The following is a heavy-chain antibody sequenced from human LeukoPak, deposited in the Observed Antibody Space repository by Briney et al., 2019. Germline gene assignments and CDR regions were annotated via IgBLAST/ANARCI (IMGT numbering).Heavy chain of an antibody. D-gene: IGHD6-19*01. Sequence: GASVKVSCKASGCTFTSYGISWVRQAPGQGLEWMGWISAYNGNTNYAQKLQGRVTMTTDTSTSTAYMELRSLRSDDTAVYYCARSPPGYSSGWYYDYWGQGTLVTVSS. CDR3: ARSPPGYSSGWYYDY. J-gene: IGHJ4*02. CDR2: ISAYNGNT. V-gene: IGHV1-18*04. CDR1: GCTFTSYG.